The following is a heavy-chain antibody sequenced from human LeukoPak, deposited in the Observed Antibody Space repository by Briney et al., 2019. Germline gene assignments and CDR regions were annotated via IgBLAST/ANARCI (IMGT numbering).Heavy chain of an antibody. V-gene: IGHV4-31*03. J-gene: IGHJ3*02. D-gene: IGHD5-12*01. CDR1: GGSISSVGYY. CDR2: IYYSGST. Sequence: SETLSLTCTVSGGSISSVGYYWSWIRQHPGKGLEWIGYIYYSGSTYYNPSLKSRVTISVDTSKNQFSLKLSSVTAADTAVYYCARGDGSVATHAFDIWGQGTMVTVSS. CDR3: ARGDGSVATHAFDI.